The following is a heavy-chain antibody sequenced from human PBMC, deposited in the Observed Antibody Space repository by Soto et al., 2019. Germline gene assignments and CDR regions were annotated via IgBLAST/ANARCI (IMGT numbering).Heavy chain of an antibody. D-gene: IGHD2-8*01. Sequence: GGSVKVCFKSYGFPFTSFAFQLVRQARGQRLEWIGWIAVGSGYTNYAQRFQDRVTLTRDMSTATTYMELSRLTSEDTAIYYCAADAAAWQQMVPSDYWGQGTLVTVSS. CDR1: GFPFTSFA. V-gene: IGHV1-58*01. CDR2: IAVGSGYT. CDR3: AADAAAWQQMVPSDY. J-gene: IGHJ4*02.